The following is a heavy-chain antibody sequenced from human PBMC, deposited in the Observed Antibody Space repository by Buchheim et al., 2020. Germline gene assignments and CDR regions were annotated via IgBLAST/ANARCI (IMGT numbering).Heavy chain of an antibody. CDR3: AKAGTTELGGMDV. D-gene: IGHD1-7*01. V-gene: IGHV3-30*18. Sequence: VQLVESGGGLVQPGGSLRLSCAASGFTFSSYGMHWVRQAPGKGLEWVAVISYDGSNKYYADSVKGRFTISRDNSKNTLYLQMNSLRAEDTAVYYCAKAGTTELGGMDVWGQGTT. CDR1: GFTFSSYG. J-gene: IGHJ6*02. CDR2: ISYDGSNK.